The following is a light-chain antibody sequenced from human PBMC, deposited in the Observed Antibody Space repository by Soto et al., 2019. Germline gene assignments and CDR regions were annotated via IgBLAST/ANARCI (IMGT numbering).Light chain of an antibody. CDR2: DVS. J-gene: IGLJ1*01. CDR3: SSYTSSSLYV. CDR1: SSDVGGYNY. Sequence: QSVLTQPASVSGSPGQSITISCTGTSSDVGGYNYVSWYQQLPGKAPKLMIYDVSDRPSGVSNRFSGSKSGNTASLTISGLQAEAEADYYCSSYTSSSLYVFGTGTKGTVL. V-gene: IGLV2-14*01.